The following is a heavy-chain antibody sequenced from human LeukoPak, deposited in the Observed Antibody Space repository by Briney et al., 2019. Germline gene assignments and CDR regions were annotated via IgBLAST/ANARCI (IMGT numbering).Heavy chain of an antibody. CDR2: INWNGDTT. Sequence: AGSLRLSCAASGFTFDDYGMRWGRQAPGKGLEWVFGINWNGDTTGYTDSVQGRFTISRDNAKNSLYLQMNSLRAEDTALYYCAKLRGSGSFFPGDYWGQGTLVTVSS. D-gene: IGHD1-26*01. CDR1: GFTFDDYG. V-gene: IGHV3-20*04. J-gene: IGHJ4*02. CDR3: AKLRGSGSFFPGDY.